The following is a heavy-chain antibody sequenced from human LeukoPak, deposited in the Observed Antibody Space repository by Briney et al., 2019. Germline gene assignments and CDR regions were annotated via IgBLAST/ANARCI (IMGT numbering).Heavy chain of an antibody. CDR1: GGSISSSSYY. V-gene: IGHV4-39*07. J-gene: IGHJ4*02. D-gene: IGHD3-22*01. CDR2: IYYSGST. CDR3: ARGGTMIVVAPFDY. Sequence: SETLSLTCTVSGGSISSSSYYWGWIRQPPGKGLEWIGSIYYSGSTYYNPSLKSRVTISVDTSKNQFSLKLSSVTAADTAVYYCARGGTMIVVAPFDYWGQGTLVTVSS.